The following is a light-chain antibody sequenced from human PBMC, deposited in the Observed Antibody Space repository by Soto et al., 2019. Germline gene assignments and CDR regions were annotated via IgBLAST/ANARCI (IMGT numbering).Light chain of an antibody. CDR1: QSFSSSY. J-gene: IGKJ1*01. CDR2: GAS. V-gene: IGKV3-20*01. Sequence: EIVWPQYQGSLSLSPGERATLSCRASQSFSSSYLAWYQQKPGQAPRLLIYGASSRATGIPDRFSGSGSGTDFTLTISRLEPEDSAVYYCQQYGSSPPGTFGQGTNVDIK. CDR3: QQYGSSPPGT.